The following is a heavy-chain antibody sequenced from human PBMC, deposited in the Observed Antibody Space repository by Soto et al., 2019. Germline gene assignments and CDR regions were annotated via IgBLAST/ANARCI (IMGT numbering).Heavy chain of an antibody. J-gene: IGHJ3*02. V-gene: IGHV1-18*01. Sequence: QVQLVQSGAEVKKPGASVKVSCKASGYTFTSYGISWVRQAPGQGLEWMGWISAYNGNTNYAQKLQGRVTMTTDTATSTAYMELRSLRSDDTAVYDCAAYCSGGSCYLGAFDIWGQGTMVTVSS. D-gene: IGHD2-15*01. CDR3: AAYCSGGSCYLGAFDI. CDR1: GYTFTSYG. CDR2: ISAYNGNT.